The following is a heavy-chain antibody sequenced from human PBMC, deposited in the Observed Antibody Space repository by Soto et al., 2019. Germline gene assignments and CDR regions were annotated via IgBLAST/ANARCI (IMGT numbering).Heavy chain of an antibody. J-gene: IGHJ4*02. CDR2: VSYDESHK. Sequence: QVQLVESGGGVVQPGRSLRLSCAASGFGFSAYAMYWVRQAPGKGLEWVAVVSYDESHKYYADSVKGRFTVSRDNSKNTLYLQMNSLRTEDTAVYYCARERGPDVDTAMVPFDYWGQGTLVTVSS. V-gene: IGHV3-30-3*01. CDR3: ARERGPDVDTAMVPFDY. CDR1: GFGFSAYA. D-gene: IGHD5-18*01.